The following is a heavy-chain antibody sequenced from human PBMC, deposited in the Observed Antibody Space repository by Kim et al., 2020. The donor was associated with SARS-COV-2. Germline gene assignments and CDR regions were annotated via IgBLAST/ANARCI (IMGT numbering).Heavy chain of an antibody. Sequence: SVKVSCKASGGTFSSYAISWVRQAPGQGLEWMGGIIPIFGRANYAQKFQGRVTITADESTSTAYMELSSLRSEDTAVYYCAREGYCSSTSCYAGGKYGMDVWGQGTTVTVSS. CDR3: AREGYCSSTSCYAGGKYGMDV. V-gene: IGHV1-69*13. CDR1: GGTFSSYA. D-gene: IGHD2-2*01. J-gene: IGHJ6*02. CDR2: IIPIFGRA.